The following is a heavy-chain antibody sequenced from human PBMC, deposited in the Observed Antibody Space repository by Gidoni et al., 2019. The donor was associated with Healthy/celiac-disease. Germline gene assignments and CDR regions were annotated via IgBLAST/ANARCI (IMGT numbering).Heavy chain of an antibody. CDR1: GCRFTSYW. J-gene: IGHJ6*02. V-gene: IGHV5-51*01. CDR3: ARHPTAMVTGYYYGMDV. Sequence: EVQLVQSGAEVKKPGESLKIYCKGAGCRFTSYWIGWVRQMPGKGLEWMGIIYPGDSDTRYSPSFQGQVTISADKSISTAYLQWSSLKASDTAMYYCARHPTAMVTGYYYGMDVWGQGTTVTVSS. CDR2: IYPGDSDT. D-gene: IGHD5-18*01.